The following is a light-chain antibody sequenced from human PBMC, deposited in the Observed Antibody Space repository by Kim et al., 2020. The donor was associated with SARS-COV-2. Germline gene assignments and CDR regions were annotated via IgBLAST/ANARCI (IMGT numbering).Light chain of an antibody. J-gene: IGLJ2*01. CDR2: EVS. CDR1: GSDVGGYNY. V-gene: IGLV2-8*01. CDR3: SSYAGNNNLV. Sequence: GQSVTISCTGTGSDVGGYNYVSWYQQHPGKAPKLMIYEVSKRPSGVPDRFSGSKSGNTASLTVSGLQAEDEADYYCSSYAGNNNLVFGGGTQLTVL.